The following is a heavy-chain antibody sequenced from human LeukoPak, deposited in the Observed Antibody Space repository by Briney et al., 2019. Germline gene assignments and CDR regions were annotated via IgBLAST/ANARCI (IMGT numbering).Heavy chain of an antibody. CDR1: GFTFSSYA. D-gene: IGHD3-22*01. V-gene: IGHV3-30*01. Sequence: GGSLRLSCAASGFTFSSYAMHWVRQAPGKGLEWVAVISYDGSNKYYADSVKGRFTSSRDNSKNTLYLQMNSLRAEDTAVYYCASPYYYDSSGYPWGQGTLVTVSS. J-gene: IGHJ5*02. CDR3: ASPYYYDSSGYP. CDR2: ISYDGSNK.